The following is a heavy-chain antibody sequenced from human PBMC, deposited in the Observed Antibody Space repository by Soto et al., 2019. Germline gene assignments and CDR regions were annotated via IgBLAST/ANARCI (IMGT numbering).Heavy chain of an antibody. CDR1: EGSGIGLCGY. CDR2: VYYSGST. CDR3: GRLEGMATISYYFDY. D-gene: IGHD2-8*01. J-gene: IGHJ4*02. Sequence: SEPMSDPCTVAEGSGIGLCGYCIRDRQPPGKGLEWIGSVYYSGSTYYNPSLESRVTISVDKSKNQFSLKLMSLSAADTAVYYCGRLEGMATISYYFDYWGQGALVTVSS. V-gene: IGHV4-39*01.